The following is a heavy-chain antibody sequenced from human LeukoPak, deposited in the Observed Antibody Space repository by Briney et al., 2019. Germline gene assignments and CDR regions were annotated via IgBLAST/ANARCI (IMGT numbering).Heavy chain of an antibody. CDR3: ARGLEGATVFDY. CDR1: GYTFTSYY. CDR2: INPSGGST. Sequence: ASVKVSCKASGYTFTSYYMHWVRQAPGQGLEWMGIINPSGGSTSYAQKFQGRVTITRNTSISTACMELSSLRSEDTAVYYCARGLEGATVFDYWGQGTLVTVSS. J-gene: IGHJ4*02. D-gene: IGHD1-26*01. V-gene: IGHV1-46*01.